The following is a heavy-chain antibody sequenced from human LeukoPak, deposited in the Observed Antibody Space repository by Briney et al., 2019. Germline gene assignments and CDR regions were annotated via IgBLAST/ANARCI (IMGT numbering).Heavy chain of an antibody. V-gene: IGHV3-72*01. D-gene: IGHD3-10*01. CDR3: ARGYYGSGSYYSYYYYYMDV. J-gene: IGHJ6*03. CDR1: GFTFSDHY. CDR2: TRNKANSYTT. Sequence: GGSLRLSCAASGFTFSDHYMDWVRQAPGKGLEWDDRTRNKANSYTTEYAASVKGRFTISRDDSNNSLYLQMNSLKTEDTAVYYCARGYYGSGSYYSYYYYYMDVWGKGTTVTVSS.